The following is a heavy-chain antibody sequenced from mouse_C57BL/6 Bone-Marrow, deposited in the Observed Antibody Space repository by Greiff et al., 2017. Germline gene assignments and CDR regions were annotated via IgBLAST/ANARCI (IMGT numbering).Heavy chain of an antibody. J-gene: IGHJ2*01. CDR1: GFNIKDDY. D-gene: IGHD1-1*01. Sequence: EVQRVESGAELVRPGASVKLSCTASGFNIKDDYMHWVKQRPEQGLEWIGWIDPENGDTEYASKFQGKATITADTSSNTAYLQLSSLTSEDTAVYYCTTTVVPRDYFDYWGQGTTLTVSS. V-gene: IGHV14-4*01. CDR3: TTTVVPRDYFDY. CDR2: IDPENGDT.